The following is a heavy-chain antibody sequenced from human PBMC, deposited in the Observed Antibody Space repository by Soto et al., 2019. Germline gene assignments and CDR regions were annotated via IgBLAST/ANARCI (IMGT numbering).Heavy chain of an antibody. J-gene: IGHJ4*02. CDR3: ASHYDMWSGYLSPVDY. CDR1: GYTFSDYY. Sequence: GGSLRLSCAASGYTFSDYYMSWIRQAPGKGLEWISYIDTSSAKIYYADSVKGRFTISRDNAKNSLYLEMNSLRDEDTAVYYCASHYDMWSGYLSPVDYWGQGTLVTVSS. V-gene: IGHV3-11*01. CDR2: IDTSSAKI. D-gene: IGHD3-3*01.